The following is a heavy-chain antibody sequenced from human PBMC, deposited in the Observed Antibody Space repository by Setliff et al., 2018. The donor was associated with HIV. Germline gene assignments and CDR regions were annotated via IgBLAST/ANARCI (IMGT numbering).Heavy chain of an antibody. J-gene: IGHJ2*01. Sequence: LSLTCIVSGASISTYSWSWIRQSPGKGLECIGYISTSGSTNYNPSLKSRVTISLDTSKNRFSLKLTSVTAADTAVYYCARHPDSGFYYSPLLNNWYFDLWGPGTLVTVSS. D-gene: IGHD3-22*01. CDR1: GASISTYS. CDR2: ISTSGST. CDR3: ARHPDSGFYYSPLLNNWYFDL. V-gene: IGHV4-4*09.